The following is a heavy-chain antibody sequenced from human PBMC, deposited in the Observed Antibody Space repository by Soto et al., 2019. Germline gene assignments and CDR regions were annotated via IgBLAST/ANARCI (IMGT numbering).Heavy chain of an antibody. J-gene: IGHJ6*02. Sequence: SETLSLTCTVSGGSISSYYWSWIRQPPGKGLEWIGYIYYSGSTNYNPSLKSRVTISVDTSKNQFSLKLSSVTAADTAVYYCAGNYGSGSYRYYYGMDVWGQGTTVTVSS. CDR3: AGNYGSGSYRYYYGMDV. V-gene: IGHV4-59*01. CDR1: GGSISSYY. CDR2: IYYSGST. D-gene: IGHD3-10*01.